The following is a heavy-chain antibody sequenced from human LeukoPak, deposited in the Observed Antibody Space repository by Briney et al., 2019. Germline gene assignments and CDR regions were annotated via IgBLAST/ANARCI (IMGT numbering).Heavy chain of an antibody. CDR3: ARGLAVAGTGAFDY. Sequence: GASVKVSCKASGYTFTSYYMHWVRRAPGQGLEWIGIINPSVGGTTYAQKLQGRVTMTRDTSTSTVYMELSNLRSEDTAVYYCARGLAVAGTGAFDYWGQGTLVTVSS. CDR2: INPSVGGT. D-gene: IGHD6-19*01. J-gene: IGHJ4*02. CDR1: GYTFTSYY. V-gene: IGHV1-46*01.